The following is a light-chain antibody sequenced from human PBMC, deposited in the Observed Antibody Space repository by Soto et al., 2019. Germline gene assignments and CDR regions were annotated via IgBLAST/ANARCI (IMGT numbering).Light chain of an antibody. CDR2: EVI. CDR3: SSYAGSDNFVL. CDR1: SSDVGGYNF. Sequence: QSVLSQPPSASGSPGQSVTISCTGSSSDVGGYNFVSWYQHLPGKAPKLMIYEVIQRPSGVPDRFSGSKSGNTASLTVSGLRAEDEADYYCSSYAGSDNFVLFGGGTQLTVL. J-gene: IGLJ2*01. V-gene: IGLV2-8*01.